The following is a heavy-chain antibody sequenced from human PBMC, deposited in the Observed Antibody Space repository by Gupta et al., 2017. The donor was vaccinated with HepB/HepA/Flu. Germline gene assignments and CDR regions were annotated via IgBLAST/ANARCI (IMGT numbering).Heavy chain of an antibody. CDR1: GFTFSNYH. CDR2: TSDNGNYM. Sequence: EVQLVESGGGLVKPGGSLRLSCAASGFTFSNYHMNWIRQAPGKGLEWVSSTSDNGNYMYYIDSVKGRFTISRDNAKNSLLLQMESLSVEDTAVYFCATPGVYGDPGVFETWGQGTMVTVSS. CDR3: ATPGVYGDPGVFET. D-gene: IGHD4-17*01. V-gene: IGHV3-21*01. J-gene: IGHJ3*02.